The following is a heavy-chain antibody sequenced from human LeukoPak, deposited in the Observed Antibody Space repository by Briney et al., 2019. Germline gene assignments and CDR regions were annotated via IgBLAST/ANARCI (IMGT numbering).Heavy chain of an antibody. V-gene: IGHV4-59*08. CDR3: ARPVSGGSSLDFDI. J-gene: IGHJ3*02. CDR2: IYYSGST. CDR1: GGSISSYY. D-gene: IGHD2-15*01. Sequence: PSETLSLTCTVSGGSISSYYWSWIRQPPGKGLEWIGYIYYSGSTNYNPSLKSRVTISVDTSKNQFSLKLSSVIAADTAVYFCARPVSGGSSLDFDIWGQGTMVTVSS.